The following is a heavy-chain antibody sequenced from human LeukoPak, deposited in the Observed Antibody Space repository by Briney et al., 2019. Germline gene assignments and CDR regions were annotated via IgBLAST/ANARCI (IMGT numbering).Heavy chain of an antibody. V-gene: IGHV3-21*06. CDR3: ARDRDVPAIGMDV. CDR2: ISSSSSYM. Sequence: GRSLRLSCAASGFTFSSYGMHWVRQAPGKGLEWVSSISSSSSYMYYADSVKGRFTISRDNAKNSLYLQMNSLRAEDTAVYYCARDRDVPAIGMDVWGQGTTVTVSS. J-gene: IGHJ6*02. CDR1: GFTFSSYG.